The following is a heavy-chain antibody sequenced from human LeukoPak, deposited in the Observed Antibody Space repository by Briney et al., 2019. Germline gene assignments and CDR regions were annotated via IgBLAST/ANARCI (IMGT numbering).Heavy chain of an antibody. J-gene: IGHJ4*02. Sequence: ASVKVSCKASGYTFTGHYMHWVRQAPGQGLEWMGWINPNSGGTNYAQKFQGRVTMTRDTSISTAYMELSRLRSDDTAVYYCARDRPSYDILTGYILLYYFDYWGQGTLVTVSS. V-gene: IGHV1-2*02. CDR2: INPNSGGT. D-gene: IGHD3-9*01. CDR1: GYTFTGHY. CDR3: ARDRPSYDILTGYILLYYFDY.